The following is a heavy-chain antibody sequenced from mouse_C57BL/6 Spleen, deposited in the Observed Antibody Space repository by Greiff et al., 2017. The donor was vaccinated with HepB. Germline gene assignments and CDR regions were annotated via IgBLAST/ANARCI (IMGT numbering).Heavy chain of an antibody. D-gene: IGHD1-1*01. V-gene: IGHV1-82*01. CDR2: IYPGDGDT. J-gene: IGHJ4*01. CDR1: GYAFSSSW. Sequence: QVQLQQSGPELVKPGASVKISCKASGYAFSSSWMNWVKQRPGKGLEWIGRIYPGDGDTNYNGKFKGKATLTADKSSSTAYMQISSLTSEDSAVYFCARSGFYYGSSYDYAMDYLGQGTSVTVSS. CDR3: ARSGFYYGSSYDYAMDY.